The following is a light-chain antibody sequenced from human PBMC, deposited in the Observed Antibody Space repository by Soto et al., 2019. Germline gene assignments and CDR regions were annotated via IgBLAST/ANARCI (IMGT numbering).Light chain of an antibody. CDR1: SSNIGSHT. Sequence: QSVLTQPPSASGTPGQRVTISCSGSSSNIGSHTVNWYQQLPGTAPRLLIYNTYYRPSGVPDRFSSSKSGTSASLAISGLQSEDEADYYCAAWDDSLNGLVFGGGTKVTVL. V-gene: IGLV1-44*01. CDR3: AAWDDSLNGLV. J-gene: IGLJ2*01. CDR2: NTY.